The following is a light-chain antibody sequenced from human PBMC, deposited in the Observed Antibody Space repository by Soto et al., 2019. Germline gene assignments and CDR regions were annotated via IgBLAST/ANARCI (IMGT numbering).Light chain of an antibody. V-gene: IGKV1-39*01. CDR2: GTS. CDR1: QTINNY. J-gene: IGKJ1*01. Sequence: DIQMTQSPSSLSASVGDRVTMTCRASQTINNYVSWYQQKPGKAPKLLIYGTSSLQGGVPTRFSGSGSGTDFTLTISSLQPEDSAMYFCQQGSSVTWTFGLGTKVEI. CDR3: QQGSSVTWT.